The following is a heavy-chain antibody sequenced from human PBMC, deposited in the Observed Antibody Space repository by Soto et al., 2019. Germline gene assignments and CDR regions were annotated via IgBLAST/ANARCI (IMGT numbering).Heavy chain of an antibody. CDR2: INAGNGNT. J-gene: IGHJ6*02. CDR1: GYTFTSYA. Sequence: QVQLVQSGAEVKKPGASVKVSCKASGYTFTSYAMHWVRQAPGQRLEWMGWINAGNGNTKYSQKFQGRVTITRDTSASTAYMELSSLRSEDTAVYYCARGADSSGWYNLYYYYYGMDVWGQGTTVTVSS. CDR3: ARGADSSGWYNLYYYYYGMDV. D-gene: IGHD6-19*01. V-gene: IGHV1-3*01.